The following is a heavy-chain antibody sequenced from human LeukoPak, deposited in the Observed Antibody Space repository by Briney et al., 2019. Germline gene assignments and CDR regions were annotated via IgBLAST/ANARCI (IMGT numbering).Heavy chain of an antibody. Sequence: PSETLSLTCTVSGGSISSYYWSWIRQPPGRGLEWIGYIYYSGSTNYNPSLKSRVTISVDTSKNQFSLKLSSVTAADTAVYYCARNSGYSSGGYFDYWGQGTLVTVSS. CDR1: GGSISSYY. J-gene: IGHJ4*02. CDR3: ARNSGYSSGGYFDY. V-gene: IGHV4-59*08. CDR2: IYYSGST. D-gene: IGHD6-19*01.